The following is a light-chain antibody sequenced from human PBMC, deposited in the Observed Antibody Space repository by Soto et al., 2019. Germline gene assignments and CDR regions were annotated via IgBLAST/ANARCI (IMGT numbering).Light chain of an antibody. Sequence: SQSPSTLSVSPGERATLTCRAGQSISSYLAWYQQKPGQAPKLLIYSASTRDSGIPARFSGSGSGTEFTLTISSLQSEDFATYYCQHYNSSPVTFGQGTKVDIK. J-gene: IGKJ1*01. CDR1: QSISSY. V-gene: IGKV3-15*01. CDR2: SAS. CDR3: QHYNSSPVT.